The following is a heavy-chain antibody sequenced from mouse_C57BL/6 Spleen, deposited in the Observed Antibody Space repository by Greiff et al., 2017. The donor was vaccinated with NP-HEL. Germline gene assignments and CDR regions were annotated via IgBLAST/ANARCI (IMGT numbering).Heavy chain of an antibody. J-gene: IGHJ3*01. V-gene: IGHV1-76*01. CDR1: GYTFTDYY. CDR2: IYPGSGNT. CDR3: AAYYSNFPFAY. Sequence: QVHVKQSGAELVRPGASVKLSCKASGYTFTDYYINWVKQRPGQGLEWIARIYPGSGNTYYNEKFKGKATLTAEKSSSTAYMQLSSLTSEDSAVYFCAAYYSNFPFAYWGQGTLVTVSA. D-gene: IGHD2-5*01.